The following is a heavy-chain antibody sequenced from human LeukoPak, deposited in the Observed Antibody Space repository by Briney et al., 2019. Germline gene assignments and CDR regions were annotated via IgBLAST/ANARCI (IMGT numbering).Heavy chain of an antibody. CDR3: ARYNYDFWSGYSKWFDP. V-gene: IGHV4-59*01. D-gene: IGHD3-3*01. Sequence: SETLSLTCTVSGGSISSSYWSWIRQPPGKGLEWIGYIYYSGSTNYNPSLKSRVTISVDTSKNQFSLKPSSVTAADTAVYYCARYNYDFWSGYSKWFDPWGQGTLVTVSS. CDR1: GGSISSSY. CDR2: IYYSGST. J-gene: IGHJ5*02.